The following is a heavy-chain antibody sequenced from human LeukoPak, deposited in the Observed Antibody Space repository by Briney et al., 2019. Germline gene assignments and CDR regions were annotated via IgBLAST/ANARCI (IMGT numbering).Heavy chain of an antibody. Sequence: SQTLSLTCTVSGDSVTSGGYLWTWIHQHPGKGLDWIGYISNSGTTSYNPSLRSRVSISVDTSNNQFSLRLSSVTAADTAVYYCARDYYDSSGYYAPSFWGQGTLVTVSS. V-gene: IGHV4-31*03. CDR2: ISNSGTT. J-gene: IGHJ4*02. CDR1: GDSVTSGGYL. D-gene: IGHD3-22*01. CDR3: ARDYYDSSGYYAPSF.